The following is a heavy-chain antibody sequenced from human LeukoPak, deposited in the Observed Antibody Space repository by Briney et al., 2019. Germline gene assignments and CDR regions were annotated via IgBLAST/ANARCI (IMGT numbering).Heavy chain of an antibody. Sequence: GGSLRLSCAASGFTFSSYWMNWVRQAPGKGLVWVSRIASDGSSTTYADSVKGRFSISRDNAKNTLYLQMNSLRAEDTAVYYCAKSSYYDTSGSYREYYFDYWGQGALVTVSS. J-gene: IGHJ4*02. V-gene: IGHV3-74*01. D-gene: IGHD3-22*01. CDR3: AKSSYYDTSGSYREYYFDY. CDR1: GFTFSSYW. CDR2: IASDGSST.